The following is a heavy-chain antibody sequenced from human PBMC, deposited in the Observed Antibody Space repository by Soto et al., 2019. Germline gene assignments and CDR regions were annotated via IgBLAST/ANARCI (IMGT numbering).Heavy chain of an antibody. CDR3: ARVIVDYLIYYYYGMDV. CDR1: GYTFTSYD. Sequence: QVQLVQSGAEVKKPGASVKVSCKASGYTFTSYDINWVRQATGQGLEWMGWMNPNSGNTGYAQKFQGRVTMTRNTSISTAYMELSSLRSEDTAVCYCARVIVDYLIYYYYGMDVWGQGTTVIVSS. J-gene: IGHJ6*02. V-gene: IGHV1-8*01. CDR2: MNPNSGNT. D-gene: IGHD1-26*01.